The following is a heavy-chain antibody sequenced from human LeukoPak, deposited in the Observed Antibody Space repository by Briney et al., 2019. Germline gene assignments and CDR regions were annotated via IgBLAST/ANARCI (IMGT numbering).Heavy chain of an antibody. CDR1: GFSFSQYP. CDR2: IDTGGSST. D-gene: IGHD6-19*01. CDR3: ARPAGAVPDEY. Sequence: GGSLRLSCAVSGFSFSQYPMDWVRQAPGKGLMWVSRIDTGGSSTNYADSVKGRFTISRDNAKNTLYLQMNSLRAEDTAVYYCARPAGAVPDEYWGQGILVTVSS. V-gene: IGHV3-74*01. J-gene: IGHJ4*02.